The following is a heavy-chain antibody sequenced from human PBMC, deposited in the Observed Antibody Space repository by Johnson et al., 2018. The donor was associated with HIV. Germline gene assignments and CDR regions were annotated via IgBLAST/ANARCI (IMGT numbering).Heavy chain of an antibody. V-gene: IGHV3-64*01. CDR3: ARGITWYYYDSSGYSSAFDI. Sequence: VQLVESGGGLVKPGGSLRLSCAVSGFTFSDYYMTCIRQGPGKGLEYVSGISSDGGSTYYANSVKGRFTISRDNSKNTLYLQMNSLRAEDTAVYYCARGITWYYYDSSGYSSAFDIWGQGTMVTVSS. D-gene: IGHD3-22*01. J-gene: IGHJ3*02. CDR2: ISSDGGST. CDR1: GFTFSDYY.